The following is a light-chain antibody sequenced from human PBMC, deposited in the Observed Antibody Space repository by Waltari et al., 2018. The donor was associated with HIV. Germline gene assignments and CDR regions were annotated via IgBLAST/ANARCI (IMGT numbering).Light chain of an antibody. V-gene: IGLV3-25*03. CDR1: ALPKQY. Sequence: SYELTQPPSVSVSPGQTARITCSGDALPKQYAYWYQQKPGQAPGLVIYKDSERPSGIPERFSGSSSGTTVTLTISGGQAEDEADYYGQSADSSGTYVVFGGGTKLTVL. CDR2: KDS. CDR3: QSADSSGTYVV. J-gene: IGLJ2*01.